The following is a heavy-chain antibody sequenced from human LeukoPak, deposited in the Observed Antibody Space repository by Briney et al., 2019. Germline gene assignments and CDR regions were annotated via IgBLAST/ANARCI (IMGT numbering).Heavy chain of an antibody. CDR2: ISAYNGNT. CDR1: GYTFTSYG. J-gene: IGHJ4*02. CDR3: ARSLGYFDWLPFDY. Sequence: GASVKVSCKASGYTFTSYGISWVRQAPGQGLEWMGWISAYNGNTNYAQKLQGRVTMTTDTSTSTAYMELRSLRSDDTAVYYCARSLGYFDWLPFDYWGQGTLVTVSS. D-gene: IGHD3-9*01. V-gene: IGHV1-18*01.